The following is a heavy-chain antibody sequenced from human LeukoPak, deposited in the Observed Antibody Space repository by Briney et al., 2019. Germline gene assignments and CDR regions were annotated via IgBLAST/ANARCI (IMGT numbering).Heavy chain of an antibody. D-gene: IGHD3-10*01. CDR3: ARGPPGGQFDP. V-gene: IGHV4-59*01. Sequence: SETLSLTCTVSGGXIISYYWTWIRQPPGKGLEWIGYIYYSGSTNYNPSLKSRVTISVDTSNNQFSLKLSSVTAADTAMYYCARGPPGGQFDPWGQGTLVTVSS. J-gene: IGHJ5*02. CDR1: GGXIISYY. CDR2: IYYSGST.